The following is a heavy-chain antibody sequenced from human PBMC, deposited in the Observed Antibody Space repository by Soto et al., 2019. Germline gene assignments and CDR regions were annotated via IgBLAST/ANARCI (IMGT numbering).Heavy chain of an antibody. CDR1: GFTFSNAW. CDR3: TALTGDWVYGMDV. CDR2: IKSKTDGGTT. J-gene: IGHJ6*02. V-gene: IGHV3-15*01. D-gene: IGHD7-27*01. Sequence: EVRLVESGGGLVKPGGSLRLSCAASGFTFSNAWMSWVRQAPGKGLEWVGRIKSKTDGGTTDYAAPVKGRFTISRDDSKNTLYLQMNSLKTEDTAVYYCTALTGDWVYGMDVWGQGTTVTVSS.